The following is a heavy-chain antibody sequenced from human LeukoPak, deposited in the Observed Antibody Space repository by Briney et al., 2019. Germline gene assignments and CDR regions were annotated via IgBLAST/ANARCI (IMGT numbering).Heavy chain of an antibody. CDR1: GFTFSGYE. CDR3: GRGGSSGCNYNAFDI. V-gene: IGHV3-48*03. CDR2: ISISGSTI. J-gene: IGHJ3*02. D-gene: IGHD3-22*01. Sequence: GGSLRLSCAASGFTFSGYEMNWVRQGPGKGLEWVSYISISGSTIYYADSVNGRFTISRDNAKNSLYLQMNSLRAEDTAVYYCGRGGSSGCNYNAFDIWGQGTRVTVSS.